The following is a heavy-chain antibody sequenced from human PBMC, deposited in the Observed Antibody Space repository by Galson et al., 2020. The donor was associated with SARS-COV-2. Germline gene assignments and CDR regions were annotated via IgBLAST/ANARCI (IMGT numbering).Heavy chain of an antibody. J-gene: IGHJ3*02. V-gene: IGHV4-59*01. CDR2: IYYSGST. Sequence: SETLSLTCTVSGGSISSYYWSWIRQPPGKELEWIGYIYYSGSTTYNPSLKSRVTISVDTSKNQFSLKLSSVTAADTAVYYCAIGVPTYYYDSSGFGAFDIWGQGTMVTVSS. CDR3: AIGVPTYYYDSSGFGAFDI. CDR1: GGSISSYY. D-gene: IGHD3-22*01.